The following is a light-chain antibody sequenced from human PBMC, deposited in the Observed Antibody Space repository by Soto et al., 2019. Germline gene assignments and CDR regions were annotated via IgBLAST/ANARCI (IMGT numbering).Light chain of an antibody. CDR2: GAS. J-gene: IGKJ1*01. Sequence: EIVMTQSPATLSVSPGERATLSCMASQSVSSNLAWYQQKPGQAHRLLIYGASTRATGIPARLSGSGSETEFNLTISSLQAEDFAVYYCQQYNNWPPWTFGQGTKVEIK. V-gene: IGKV3-15*01. CDR3: QQYNNWPPWT. CDR1: QSVSSN.